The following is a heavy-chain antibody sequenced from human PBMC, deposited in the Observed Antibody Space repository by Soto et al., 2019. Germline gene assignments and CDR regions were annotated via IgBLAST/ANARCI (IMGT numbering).Heavy chain of an antibody. Sequence: ASVKVSCKASGYTFPSYDINWDRQATGQGLVWMGWMNPNSGNTGYAQKFQGRVTMTRNTSISTAYMELSSLRSEDTAVYYCARVPGIAAAGNSGWFDPWGQGTLVTVSS. V-gene: IGHV1-8*01. CDR3: ARVPGIAAAGNSGWFDP. CDR1: GYTFPSYD. D-gene: IGHD6-13*01. CDR2: MNPNSGNT. J-gene: IGHJ5*02.